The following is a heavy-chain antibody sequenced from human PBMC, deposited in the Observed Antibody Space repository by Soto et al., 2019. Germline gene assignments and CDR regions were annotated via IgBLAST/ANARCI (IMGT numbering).Heavy chain of an antibody. V-gene: IGHV3-23*01. D-gene: IGHD3-9*01. J-gene: IGHJ4*02. CDR1: GFTFSSYA. Sequence: GSLRLSCAASGFTFSSYAMSWVRQAPGKGLEWVSAISGSGGSTYYADSVKGRFTISRDNSKNTLYLQMNSLRAEDTAVYYCAKDFWGGPYDILTGYYTPYFDYWGQGTLVTVSS. CDR2: ISGSGGST. CDR3: AKDFWGGPYDILTGYYTPYFDY.